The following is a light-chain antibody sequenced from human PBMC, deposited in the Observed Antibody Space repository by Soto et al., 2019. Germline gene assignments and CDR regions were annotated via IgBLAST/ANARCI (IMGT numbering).Light chain of an antibody. V-gene: IGKV3-20*01. CDR3: QQYGSSIT. CDR2: GAS. Sequence: EIVLTQSPGTLSLSPGERATLSCRASQSVSSNYLAWYQQKPGQAPKVLTYGASSRATGIPDRFSGGGSGTDFTLTVTRLEPEDFAVYYCQQYGSSITFGQGTRLEIK. J-gene: IGKJ5*01. CDR1: QSVSSNY.